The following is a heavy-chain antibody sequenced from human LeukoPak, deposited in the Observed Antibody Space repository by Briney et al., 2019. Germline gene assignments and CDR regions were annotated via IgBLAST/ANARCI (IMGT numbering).Heavy chain of an antibody. CDR2: INPNSGGT. Sequence: ASVKVSCKASGYTFTSYAMHWVRQAPGQGLEWMGWINPNSGGTNYAQKFQGWVTMTRDTSISTAYMELSRLRSDDTAVYYCARALRRGGIAVAYWGQGTLVTVSS. CDR1: GYTFTSYA. V-gene: IGHV1-2*04. J-gene: IGHJ4*02. CDR3: ARALRRGGIAVAY. D-gene: IGHD6-19*01.